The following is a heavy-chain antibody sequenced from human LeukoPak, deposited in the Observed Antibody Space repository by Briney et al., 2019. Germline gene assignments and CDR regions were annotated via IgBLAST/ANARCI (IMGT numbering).Heavy chain of an antibody. J-gene: IGHJ4*02. CDR2: IYTRGST. D-gene: IGHD3-22*01. CDR1: GGSITSYY. V-gene: IGHV4-4*07. Sequence: SETLSLTCTVSGGSITSYYWSWIRQPAGKGLEWIGRIYTRGSTKYSPSLKSRVTLSVDTSKNQFSLRLSSVTAADTAVYYCAGEGHYYDDTGYYYGGEGYWGQGTLVTVSS. CDR3: AGEGHYYDDTGYYYGGEGY.